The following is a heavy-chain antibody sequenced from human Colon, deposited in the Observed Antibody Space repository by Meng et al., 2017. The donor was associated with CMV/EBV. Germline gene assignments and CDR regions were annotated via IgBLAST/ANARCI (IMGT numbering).Heavy chain of an antibody. CDR2: IYYRRST. CDR3: AREGYPGGSEFGP. D-gene: IGHD2-15*01. CDR1: VCSYGTSSDY. V-gene: IGHV4-39*07. Sequence: VSVCSYGTSSDYWACIRQPPGRGLGWIGSIYYRRSTYYNPSLKSRVAMSLDTSKSQFSLNLTSMTAADTAMYYCAREGYPGGSEFGPWGQGTLVTVSS. J-gene: IGHJ5*02.